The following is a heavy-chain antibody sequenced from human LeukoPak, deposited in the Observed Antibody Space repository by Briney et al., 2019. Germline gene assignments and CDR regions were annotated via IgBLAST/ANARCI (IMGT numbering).Heavy chain of an antibody. J-gene: IGHJ4*02. CDR3: AREQDTAMVYGGFDY. V-gene: IGHV3-21*01. CDR1: GFTFSSYS. Sequence: GGSLRLSCVASGFTFSSYSMNWVRQAPGKGLEWVSSISSSSSYIYYADSVKGRFTISRDNAKNSLYLQMNSLRAEDTAVYYCAREQDTAMVYGGFDYWGQGTLVTVSS. D-gene: IGHD5-18*01. CDR2: ISSSSSYI.